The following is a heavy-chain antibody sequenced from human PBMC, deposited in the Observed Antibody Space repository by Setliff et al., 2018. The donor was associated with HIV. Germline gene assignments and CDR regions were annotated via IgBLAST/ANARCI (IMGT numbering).Heavy chain of an antibody. CDR2: IHYSGST. D-gene: IGHD3-22*01. CDR1: GGFIKNSNYY. Sequence: PSETLSLTCTVYGGFIKNSNYYWGWIRQPPGKGLEWIGNIHYSGSTYYNPSLKSRVTISVDTSKNQFSLKLSSVTAADRAVYYCARAASYYDSSGCWAPPKYFDYWGQGTLVTVSS. J-gene: IGHJ4*02. CDR3: ARAASYYDSSGCWAPPKYFDY. V-gene: IGHV4-39*01.